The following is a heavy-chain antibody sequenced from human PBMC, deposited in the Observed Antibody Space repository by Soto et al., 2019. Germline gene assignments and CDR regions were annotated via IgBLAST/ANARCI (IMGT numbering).Heavy chain of an antibody. V-gene: IGHV4-39*01. J-gene: IGHJ1*01. CDR2: IYYTGST. CDR3: ARNAVVAAKAGYFQH. D-gene: IGHD2-15*01. Sequence: SETLSLTCTVSGGSISSSSYYWGWIRQPPGKGLEWIGSIYYTGSTYYNPSLESRVTISVDTSKNQFSLKLSSVTAADTAVYYCARNAVVAAKAGYFQHWGQGALVTVSS. CDR1: GGSISSSSYY.